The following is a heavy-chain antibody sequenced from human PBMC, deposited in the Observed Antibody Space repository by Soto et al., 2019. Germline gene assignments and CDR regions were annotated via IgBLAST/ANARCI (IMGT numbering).Heavy chain of an antibody. D-gene: IGHD3-16*01. J-gene: IGHJ6*03. CDR3: ASGSLGDYYYYLAV. CDR1: GYTFTSYH. Sequence: ASAKVSCKASGYTFTSYHINWVRQATGQGLERMGWMNPNSGNTGYAQKFQGRVTMTRNTSISTAYMELSSLRSEDTAVYYCASGSLGDYYYYLAVTGKGTTVTVSS. CDR2: MNPNSGNT. V-gene: IGHV1-8*01.